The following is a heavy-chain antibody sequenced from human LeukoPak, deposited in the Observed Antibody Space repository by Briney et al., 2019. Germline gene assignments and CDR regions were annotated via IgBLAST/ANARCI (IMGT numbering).Heavy chain of an antibody. Sequence: ASVKVSCKVSGYTLTELSMHWVRQAPGKGLEWMGGFDPEDGETIYAQKFQGRVTMTEDTSTDTAYMELSSLRSDDTAVYYCARGGDYDFWSGYPNWFDPWGQGTLVTVSS. CDR2: FDPEDGET. D-gene: IGHD3-3*01. J-gene: IGHJ5*02. CDR3: ARGGDYDFWSGYPNWFDP. V-gene: IGHV1-24*01. CDR1: GYTLTELS.